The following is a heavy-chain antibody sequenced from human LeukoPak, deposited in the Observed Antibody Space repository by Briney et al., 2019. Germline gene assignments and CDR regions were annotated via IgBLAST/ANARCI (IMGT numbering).Heavy chain of an antibody. CDR1: GFTFSSYG. CDR2: IWYDGSNK. CDR3: ARGAYRRYCSSTSCYGFDY. J-gene: IGHJ4*02. V-gene: IGHV3-33*01. Sequence: PGRSLRLFCAASGFTFSSYGMHWGRQAPGKGLEWVAVIWYDGSNKYYADSVKGRFTISRDNSKNTLYLQMNSLRAEDTAVYYCARGAYRRYCSSTSCYGFDYWGQGTLVTVSS. D-gene: IGHD2-2*01.